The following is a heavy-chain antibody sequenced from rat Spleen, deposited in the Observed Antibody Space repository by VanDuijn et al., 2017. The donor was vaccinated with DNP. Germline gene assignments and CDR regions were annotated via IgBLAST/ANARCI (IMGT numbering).Heavy chain of an antibody. CDR3: ARYYSGYNFFDY. J-gene: IGHJ2*01. CDR2: IIYDGGST. Sequence: EVQLVASGGGLVQPGRSLKLSCAASGFTFSDYYMAWVRQAPTKGLEWVAYIIYDGGSTYYGDSEKGRFTISRDNAQSTLFLQMNSLRSEDMATYYCARYYSGYNFFDYWGQGVMVTVSS. CDR1: GFTFSDYY. D-gene: IGHD4-3*01. V-gene: IGHV5-22*01.